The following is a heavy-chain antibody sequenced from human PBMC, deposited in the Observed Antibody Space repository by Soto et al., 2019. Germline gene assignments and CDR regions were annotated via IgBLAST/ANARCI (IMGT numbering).Heavy chain of an antibody. J-gene: IGHJ6*03. CDR1: GYTFTGSY. CDR2: INPNSGGT. Sequence: ASVKVSCKASGYTFTGSYIHWVRQAPGQGLEWMGWINPNSGGTNYAQKFQGWVTMTRDTSISTAYMELSRLRSDDTAVYYCARDRRGTMVRGPYYYYYMDVWGKGTTVTVSS. V-gene: IGHV1-2*04. CDR3: ARDRRGTMVRGPYYYYYMDV. D-gene: IGHD3-10*01.